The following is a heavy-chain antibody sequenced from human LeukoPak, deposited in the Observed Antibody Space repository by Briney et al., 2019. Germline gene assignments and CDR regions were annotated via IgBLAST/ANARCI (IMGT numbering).Heavy chain of an antibody. CDR2: ISYDGSNK. V-gene: IGHV3-30*18. J-gene: IGHJ6*02. Sequence: SGGSLRLSCAASGFTFSSYGMHWVRQAPGKGLEWVAVISYDGSNKYYADSVKGRFTISRDNSKNTLYLQMNSLRAEDTAVYYCAKVRFGELLDRYYYGMDVWGQGTTVTVSS. D-gene: IGHD3-10*01. CDR3: AKVRFGELLDRYYYGMDV. CDR1: GFTFSSYG.